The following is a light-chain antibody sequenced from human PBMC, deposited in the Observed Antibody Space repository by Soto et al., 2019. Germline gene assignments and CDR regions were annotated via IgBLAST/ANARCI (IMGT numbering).Light chain of an antibody. CDR3: AAWDDSLNGYV. CDR2: FNI. J-gene: IGLJ1*01. V-gene: IGLV1-44*01. CDR1: SSNIGSNT. Sequence: QSVLSQPPSASGTPGQRVTISCSGSSSNIGSNTVSWYQQFPGTAPKLLIYFNIQRPSGVPDRFSGSKSGTSASLAIGGLQSEDEADYYCAAWDDSLNGYVFGTGTKVTVL.